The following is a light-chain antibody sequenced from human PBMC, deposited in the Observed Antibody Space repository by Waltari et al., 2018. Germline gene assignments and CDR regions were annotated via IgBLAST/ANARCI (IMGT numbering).Light chain of an antibody. Sequence: EVGLTQSPGTRYLSPGARATPPCRASQSVASNYLAWYKHKPGQAPRLLIYDASNRATGIPERFSGSGSGTDFTLTISRLEPEDFAVYACQQYGNSPATFGQGTKVEMK. CDR1: QSVASNY. V-gene: IGKV3-20*01. CDR2: DAS. J-gene: IGKJ1*01. CDR3: QQYGNSPAT.